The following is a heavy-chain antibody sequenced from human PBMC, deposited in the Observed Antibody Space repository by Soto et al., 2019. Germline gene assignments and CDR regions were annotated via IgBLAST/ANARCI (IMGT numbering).Heavy chain of an antibody. D-gene: IGHD1-7*01. J-gene: IGHJ5*02. V-gene: IGHV4-30-2*01. Sequence: LSLTCAVSGGSISSGGYSWSWIRQPPGKGLEWIGYIYHSGSTYYNPSLKSRVTISVDRSKNQFSLKLSSVTAADTAVYYCARRGTGTMGWFDPWGQGTLVTVSS. CDR3: ARRGTGTMGWFDP. CDR1: GGSISSGGYS. CDR2: IYHSGST.